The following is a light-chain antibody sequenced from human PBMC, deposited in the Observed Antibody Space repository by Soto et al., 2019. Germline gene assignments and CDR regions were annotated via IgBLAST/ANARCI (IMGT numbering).Light chain of an antibody. CDR1: SSDVGAYNY. Sequence: QSALTQPPSASGSPGQSVTISCTGTSSDVGAYNYVSWYQQHPGKAPKLMIYEVSKRPSGVPDRFSGSKSGNTASLTVSGLQAEDEADYYCSSYAGSNNFVVFGGGTMVTVL. J-gene: IGLJ2*01. V-gene: IGLV2-8*01. CDR3: SSYAGSNNFVV. CDR2: EVS.